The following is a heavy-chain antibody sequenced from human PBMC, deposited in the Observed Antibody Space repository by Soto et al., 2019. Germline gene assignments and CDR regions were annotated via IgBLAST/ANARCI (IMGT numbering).Heavy chain of an antibody. D-gene: IGHD3-3*01. J-gene: IGHJ4*02. V-gene: IGHV1-18*01. Sequence: ASVKVSCKASGYTFTSYGISWVRQAPGQGLEWMGWISAYNGNTNYAQKLQGRVTMTTDTSTSTAYMELRSLRSDDTAVYYCARPGYDFWSGYSWNDYWGKETLVTVSS. CDR1: GYTFTSYG. CDR3: ARPGYDFWSGYSWNDY. CDR2: ISAYNGNT.